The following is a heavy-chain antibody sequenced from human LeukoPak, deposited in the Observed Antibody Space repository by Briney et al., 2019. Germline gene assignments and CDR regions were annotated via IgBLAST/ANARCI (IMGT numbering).Heavy chain of an antibody. CDR3: ARHRYYYDSSGYYYQP. V-gene: IGHV4-59*08. D-gene: IGHD3-22*01. CDR2: ISYSGST. J-gene: IGHJ5*02. Sequence: PSETLSLTCTVSSGSISSSYWSWIRQPPGKGLEWIGYISYSGSTNYNPSLKSRVTISMDTSKNQFSLKLGSVTAADTAVYYCARHRYYYDSSGYYYQPWGQGTLVTVSS. CDR1: SGSISSSY.